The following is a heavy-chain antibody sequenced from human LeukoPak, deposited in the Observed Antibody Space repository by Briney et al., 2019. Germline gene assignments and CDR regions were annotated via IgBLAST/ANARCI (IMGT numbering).Heavy chain of an antibody. J-gene: IGHJ4*02. CDR1: GGTFSSYA. CDR3: ASCHDSSGYYDSYFDY. D-gene: IGHD3-22*01. CDR2: INPNSGGT. V-gene: IGHV1-2*02. Sequence: ASVKVSCKASGGTFSSYAISWVRQAPGQGLEWMGWINPNSGGTNYAQKFQGRVTMTRDTSISTAYMELSRLRSDDTAVYYCASCHDSSGYYDSYFDYWGQGTLVTVSS.